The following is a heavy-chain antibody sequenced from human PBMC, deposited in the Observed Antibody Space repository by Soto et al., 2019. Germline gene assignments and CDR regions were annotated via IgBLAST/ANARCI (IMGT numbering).Heavy chain of an antibody. J-gene: IGHJ6*02. Sequence: QVQLVQSGAEVKKPGASVKVSCKASGYTFTSYYMHWVRQAPGQGLEWMGIIKPSGGSTSYAQKFQGRVTMTRDTSTSTVYMELSSLRSEDTAVYYCARGRGSYYGYYYYYGMDVWGQGTTVTVSS. CDR1: GYTFTSYY. CDR2: IKPSGGST. V-gene: IGHV1-46*01. D-gene: IGHD1-26*01. CDR3: ARGRGSYYGYYYYYGMDV.